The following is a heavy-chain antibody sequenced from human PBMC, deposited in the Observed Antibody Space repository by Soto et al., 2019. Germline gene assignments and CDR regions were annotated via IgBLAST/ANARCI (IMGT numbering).Heavy chain of an antibody. CDR3: ASPNYYSSGYLPYY. CDR1: GGTFSSYA. D-gene: IGHD3-22*01. Sequence: QVQLVQSGAEVKKPGSSVKVSCKASGGTFSSYAISWVRQAPGQGLEWMGGIIPIFGTANYAQKFQGRVTITAAESTSTAYMEMSSMRSDDTAVYYCASPNYYSSGYLPYYWGQGTLVTVSS. J-gene: IGHJ4*02. CDR2: IIPIFGTA. V-gene: IGHV1-69*01.